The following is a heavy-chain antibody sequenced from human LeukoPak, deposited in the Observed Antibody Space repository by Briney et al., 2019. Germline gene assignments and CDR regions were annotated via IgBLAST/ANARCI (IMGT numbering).Heavy chain of an antibody. J-gene: IGHJ4*02. D-gene: IGHD6-19*01. CDR3: TRAVGSGWYFDY. CDR1: GFTFSTYW. V-gene: IGHV3-7*01. Sequence: GGSLRLSCAASGFTFSTYWMNWVRQAPGEGLEWVANIKQDGSEKYYVDSVKGRFTVSRDNAKNSLYLQMDSLRAEDTAVYYCTRAVGSGWYFDYWGQGILVTVSS. CDR2: IKQDGSEK.